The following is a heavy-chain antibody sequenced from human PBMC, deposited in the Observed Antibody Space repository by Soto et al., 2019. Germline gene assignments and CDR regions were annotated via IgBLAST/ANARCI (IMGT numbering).Heavy chain of an antibody. D-gene: IGHD2-2*01. Sequence: SETLSLTCTVSGGSISSYYWSWIRQPPGKGLEWIGYTYYSGSTNYNPSLKSRVTISVDTSKNQFSLKLSSVTAADTAVYYCARGVVPDYYFDYWGQGTLVTVSS. J-gene: IGHJ4*02. CDR2: TYYSGST. V-gene: IGHV4-59*08. CDR3: ARGVVPDYYFDY. CDR1: GGSISSYY.